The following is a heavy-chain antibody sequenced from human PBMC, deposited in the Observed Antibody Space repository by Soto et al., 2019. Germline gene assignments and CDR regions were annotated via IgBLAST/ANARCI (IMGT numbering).Heavy chain of an antibody. D-gene: IGHD3-16*01. V-gene: IGHV4-39*01. Sequence: SETLSLTCTVSGGSISSNSYYWDWIRQPPGKGLEWIGIMYYSGATYHNPSLQSRVTISVDTSKNQFSLHLSSVTAADTAVYYCARHAAYDSVWGKSEGSGYWGQGTLVTVS. J-gene: IGHJ4*02. CDR1: GGSISSNSYY. CDR2: MYYSGAT. CDR3: ARHAAYDSVWGKSEGSGY.